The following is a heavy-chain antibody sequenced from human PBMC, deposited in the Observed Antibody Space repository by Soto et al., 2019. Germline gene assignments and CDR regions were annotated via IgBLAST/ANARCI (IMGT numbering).Heavy chain of an antibody. CDR3: ARDPTYYYDSSGYELDD. CDR1: GFTFSSYS. Sequence: GGSLRLSCAASGFTFSSYSMNWVRQAPGKGLEWVSSISSSSSYIYYADSVKGRFTISRDNAKNSLYLQMNSLRAEDTAVYYCARDPTYYYDSSGYELDDWGQGTLVTVSS. CDR2: ISSSSSYI. V-gene: IGHV3-21*01. D-gene: IGHD3-22*01. J-gene: IGHJ4*02.